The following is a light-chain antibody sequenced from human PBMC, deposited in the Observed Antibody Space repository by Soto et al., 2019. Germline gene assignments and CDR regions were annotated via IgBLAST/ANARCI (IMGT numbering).Light chain of an antibody. J-gene: IGKJ5*01. CDR1: QYINTR. CDR3: QYYGNSLL. Sequence: EIVLTQSPASLPSFPGDRVTLSCRASQYINTRLAWYQHRPGRAPRLLIYESSNRATGIAARFSGSGSGTDFTLTISRLEPEDLAVYYCQYYGNSLLFGQGTRLEIK. CDR2: ESS. V-gene: IGKV3D-11*03.